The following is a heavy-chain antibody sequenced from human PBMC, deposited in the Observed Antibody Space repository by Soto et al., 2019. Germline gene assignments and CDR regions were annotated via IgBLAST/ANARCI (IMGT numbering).Heavy chain of an antibody. CDR1: GFTFSSYA. J-gene: IGHJ4*02. CDR2: ISSNGGST. V-gene: IGHV3-64*04. Sequence: PGGSLRLSCSASGFTFSSYAMHWVRQAPGKGLEYVSAISSNGGSTYYADSVKGRFTISRDNSKNTLYLQMNSLTVADTAVYFCARDFSYQRFDHWAQGALVTVSS. D-gene: IGHD3-16*02. CDR3: ARDFSYQRFDH.